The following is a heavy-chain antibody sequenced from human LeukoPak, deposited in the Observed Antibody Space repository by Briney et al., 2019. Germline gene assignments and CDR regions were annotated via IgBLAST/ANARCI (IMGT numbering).Heavy chain of an antibody. J-gene: IGHJ5*02. V-gene: IGHV1-2*02. CDR2: INPNTGGT. CDR1: GYTFTDYY. D-gene: IGHD4-17*01. Sequence: ASVKVSCKASGYTFTDYYMHWVRQAPGQGLEWMGWINPNTGGTYFAQKFQGRVTLTRDTSISTAYMDLSKLRSDDTAVYYCAREGCFRGRHDYGVCWFDPWGQGTLVTVSS. CDR3: AREGCFRGRHDYGVCWFDP.